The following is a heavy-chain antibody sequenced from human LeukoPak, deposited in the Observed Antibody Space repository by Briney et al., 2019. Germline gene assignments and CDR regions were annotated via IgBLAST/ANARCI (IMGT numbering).Heavy chain of an antibody. V-gene: IGHV1-2*02. J-gene: IGHJ5*02. CDR2: INPNSGGT. D-gene: IGHD6-19*01. CDR3: AREKRVAGSRGGFDR. CDR1: GHTFTGYY. Sequence: ASVNVSCKASGHTFTGYYLHWVRQAPGQGLEWMGWINPNSGGTNFAQKFQGRVTMTRDTSISTAYMELSRLRSDDTAVYYCAREKRVAGSRGGFDRWGQGTLVTVSS.